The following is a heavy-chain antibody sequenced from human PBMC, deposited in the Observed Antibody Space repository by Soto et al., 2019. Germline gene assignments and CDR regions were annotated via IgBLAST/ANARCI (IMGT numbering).Heavy chain of an antibody. CDR3: ASDTYCSGGTWTGY. J-gene: IGHJ4*02. Sequence: SETLSLTCAVYGGSFIGYSWNWIRQPPGKGLEWIGEINHSGSPNYSPSLKSRVTISVDTSKNQFSLKLNSVTAADTAIYYCASDTYCSGGTWTGYWGQGTRVTVAS. CDR1: GGSFIGYS. CDR2: INHSGSP. D-gene: IGHD2-15*01. V-gene: IGHV4-34*01.